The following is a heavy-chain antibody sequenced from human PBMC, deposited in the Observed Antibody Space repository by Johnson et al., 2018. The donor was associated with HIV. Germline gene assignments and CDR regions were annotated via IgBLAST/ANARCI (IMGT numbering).Heavy chain of an antibody. V-gene: IGHV3-53*01. J-gene: IGHJ3*02. Sequence: VQLVESGGGLIQPGGSLRLSCAASGFTVSNNYMSWVRQAPGKGLEWVSLISTGGSPYYADSVKDRFTISRDKSKNTLFLQMNGLRVEDTAVYYCARDPVWDAFDIWGQGTMVTVSS. CDR1: GFTVSNNY. CDR3: ARDPVWDAFDI. CDR2: ISTGGSP.